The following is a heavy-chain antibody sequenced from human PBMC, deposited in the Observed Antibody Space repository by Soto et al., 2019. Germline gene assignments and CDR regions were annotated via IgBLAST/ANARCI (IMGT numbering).Heavy chain of an antibody. CDR2: IYYSAST. D-gene: IGHD2-15*01. Sequence: SETLSLTCTVSGGSINSGDYHWTWIRQFPGKDLEWIGGIYYSASTYYNPSLVSRLTISLDTSKNQFSLRLTSATAADTAVYYCARDSRTPAGGIDVWGQGTTVTVSS. CDR1: GGSINSGDYH. V-gene: IGHV4-30-4*01. CDR3: ARDSRTPAGGIDV. J-gene: IGHJ6*02.